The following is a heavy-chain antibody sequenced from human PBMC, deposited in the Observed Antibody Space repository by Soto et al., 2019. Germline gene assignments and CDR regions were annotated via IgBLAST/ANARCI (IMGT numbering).Heavy chain of an antibody. Sequence: HPGGSLRLSCAASGFTFSSYAMSWVRQAPGKGLEWVSAISGNGGSKYYADSVKGRFTISRDNSKNTLYLQMNSLIAEDTAVYYCVNYYGFRYCSGGSCYPPGYWGQGTLVTVSS. CDR3: VNYYGFRYCSGGSCYPPGY. J-gene: IGHJ4*02. D-gene: IGHD2-15*01. V-gene: IGHV3-23*01. CDR2: ISGNGGSK. CDR1: GFTFSSYA.